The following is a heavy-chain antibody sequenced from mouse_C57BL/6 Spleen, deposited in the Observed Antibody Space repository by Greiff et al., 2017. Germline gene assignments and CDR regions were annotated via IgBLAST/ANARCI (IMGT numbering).Heavy chain of an antibody. Sequence: QVQLPQSGAELVRPGASVTLSCKASGYTFTDYEMHWVKQTPVHGLEWIGAIDPETGGTAYNQKFKGKAILTADKSSSTAYIELRSLNSEDSAGYYCKRSGGAYYYGSSYVYWGQGTTLTFSS. J-gene: IGHJ2*01. V-gene: IGHV1-15*01. CDR3: KRSGGAYYYGSSYVY. CDR1: GYTFTDYE. D-gene: IGHD1-1*01. CDR2: IDPETGGT.